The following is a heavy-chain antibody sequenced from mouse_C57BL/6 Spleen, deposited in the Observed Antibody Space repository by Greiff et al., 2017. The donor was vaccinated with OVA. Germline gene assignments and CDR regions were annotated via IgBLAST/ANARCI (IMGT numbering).Heavy chain of an antibody. CDR1: GYTFTEYT. CDR3: ARHERSYYDGYYLAWFAY. CDR2: FYPGSGSI. D-gene: IGHD2-3*01. J-gene: IGHJ3*01. V-gene: IGHV1-62-2*01. Sequence: QVQLKESGAELVKPGASVKLSCKASGYTFTEYTIHWVKQRSGQGLEWIGWFYPGSGSIKYNEKFKDKATLTADKSSSTVYMELSRLTSEDSAVYFCARHERSYYDGYYLAWFAYWGQGTLVTVSA.